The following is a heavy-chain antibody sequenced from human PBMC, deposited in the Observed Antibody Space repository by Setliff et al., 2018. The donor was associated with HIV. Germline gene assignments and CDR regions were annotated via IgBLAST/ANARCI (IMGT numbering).Heavy chain of an antibody. CDR1: GYTFDAKY. Sequence: ASVKVSCKTSGYTFDAKYIHWARQAPGQGLEWMGWINLNSGGTNYARKFQGRVTMTRDTSISTAYMELNSLRSDDTAVYYCATAGGRSWFDPWGPGTLVTVSS. D-gene: IGHD3-16*01. CDR3: ATAGGRSWFDP. J-gene: IGHJ5*02. CDR2: INLNSGGT. V-gene: IGHV1-2*02.